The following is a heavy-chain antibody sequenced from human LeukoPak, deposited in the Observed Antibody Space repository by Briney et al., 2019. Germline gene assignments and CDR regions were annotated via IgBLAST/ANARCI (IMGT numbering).Heavy chain of an antibody. D-gene: IGHD5-12*01. CDR2: ISSSSTYI. CDR3: ARDFHPSGYDY. V-gene: IGHV3-21*06. J-gene: IGHJ4*02. Sequence: KSGGSLRLSCAASGFTFSSYSMNWVRQSPGEGLEWVSSISSSSTYIYYADSVKGRFTISRDNAKNSLYLQMHSLRAEDTAVYYCARDFHPSGYDYWGQGTLVSVSS. CDR1: GFTFSSYS.